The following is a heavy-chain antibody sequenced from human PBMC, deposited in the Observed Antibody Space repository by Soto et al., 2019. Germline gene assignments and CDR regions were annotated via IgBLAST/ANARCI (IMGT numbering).Heavy chain of an antibody. D-gene: IGHD6-13*01. V-gene: IGHV4-34*01. CDR3: AKQQLDPYYYYYGMDV. Sequence: PSESLSIACAVYVGSFSGYYWSWIRQPPGKGLEWIGEINHSGSTNYNPSLKSRVTISVDTSKNQFSLKLSSVTAADTAVYYCAKQQLDPYYYYYGMDVWGQGTTVTVPS. CDR2: INHSGST. J-gene: IGHJ6*02. CDR1: VGSFSGYY.